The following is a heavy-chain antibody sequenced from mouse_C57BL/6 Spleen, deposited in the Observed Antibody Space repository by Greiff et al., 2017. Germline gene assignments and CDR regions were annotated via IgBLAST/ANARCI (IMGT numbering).Heavy chain of an antibody. CDR3: ARGGGAYYSNYLNY. Sequence: VQLQQSGAELVKPGASVKISCKASGYAFSSYWMNWVKQRPGTGLEWIGQIYPGDGDTNYNGKFKGKATLTADKSSSTAYMQRSSLTSEDSAVDFCARGGGAYYSNYLNYWGQGTTLTVSS. V-gene: IGHV1-80*01. D-gene: IGHD2-5*01. CDR2: IYPGDGDT. J-gene: IGHJ2*01. CDR1: GYAFSSYW.